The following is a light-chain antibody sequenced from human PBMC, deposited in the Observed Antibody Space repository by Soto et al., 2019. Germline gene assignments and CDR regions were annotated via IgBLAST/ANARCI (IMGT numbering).Light chain of an antibody. CDR3: SSYTSSSTLYG. CDR1: SSDVGGYNY. Sequence: QSVLTQPASVSGSPGQSITISCTGTSSDVGGYNYVSWYQQHPGKAPKLMIYDVSNRPSGVSNRFSGSKSGNTASLTISGFQAEDEAGYYCSSYTSSSTLYGFGTGTKVTVL. CDR2: DVS. J-gene: IGLJ1*01. V-gene: IGLV2-14*01.